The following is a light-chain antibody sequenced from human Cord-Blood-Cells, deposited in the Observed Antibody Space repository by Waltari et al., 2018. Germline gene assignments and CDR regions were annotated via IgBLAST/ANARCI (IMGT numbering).Light chain of an antibody. CDR2: EGS. CDR1: SSDVGSYNL. J-gene: IGLJ2*01. CDR3: CSYAGSSTHVV. Sequence: QSALTQPASVSGSPGQSITISCTGTSSDVGSYNLVSWYQQQPGKAPKLMIYEGSKRPLGVSNRFSGAKSGNTASLTISGLQAEDEADYYCCSYAGSSTHVVFGGGTKLTVL. V-gene: IGLV2-23*01.